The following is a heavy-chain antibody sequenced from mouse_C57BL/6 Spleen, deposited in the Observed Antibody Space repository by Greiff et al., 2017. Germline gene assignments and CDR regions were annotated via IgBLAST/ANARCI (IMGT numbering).Heavy chain of an antibody. J-gene: IGHJ2*01. CDR2: INYDGSST. CDR3: AREGETAQNFDY. D-gene: IGHD3-2*02. V-gene: IGHV5-16*01. Sequence: EVQLVESEGGLVQPGSSMKLSCTASGFTFSDYYMAWVRQVPEKGLEWVANINYDGSSTYYLDSLKSRFIISRDNAKNILYLQMSSLKSEDTATYYCAREGETAQNFDYWGQGTTLTVSS. CDR1: GFTFSDYY.